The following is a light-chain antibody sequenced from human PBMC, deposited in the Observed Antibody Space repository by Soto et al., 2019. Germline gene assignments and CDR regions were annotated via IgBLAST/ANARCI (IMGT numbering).Light chain of an antibody. CDR3: QQYNTYPT. CDR1: QTISSW. J-gene: IGKJ1*01. V-gene: IGKV1-5*03. Sequence: DIQMTQSPSTLSGSVGDRVTITCRASQTISSWLAWYQQKPGKAPKLLIYKASTLKSGVPSRFSGSGSGADFTLTISSLQPDDFATYYCQQYNTYPTFGQGTKVDIK. CDR2: KAS.